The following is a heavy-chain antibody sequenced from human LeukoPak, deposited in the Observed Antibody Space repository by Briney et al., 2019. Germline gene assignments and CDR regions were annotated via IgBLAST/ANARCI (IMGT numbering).Heavy chain of an antibody. CDR3: ARLHCSSPSCYLGDY. D-gene: IGHD2-2*01. V-gene: IGHV4-39*01. Sequence: SETLSLTCTVSGGSISSSSYYWGWIRQPPGKGLEWIGRIYYSGSTYYNPSLKSRVIISVDTSKNQVSLKLSSVTAADMAVYYCARLHCSSPSCYLGDYWGQGTLVTVSS. J-gene: IGHJ4*02. CDR1: GGSISSSSYY. CDR2: IYYSGST.